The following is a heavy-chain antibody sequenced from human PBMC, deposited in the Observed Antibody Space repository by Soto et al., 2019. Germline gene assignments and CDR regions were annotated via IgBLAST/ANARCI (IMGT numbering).Heavy chain of an antibody. CDR1: GFNFNYFW. V-gene: IGHV3-74*01. Sequence: GGSLRLSCAAPGFNFNYFWMHWVRQTPGKGLVWVSHISSDGSRTGYADSVKGRFTISRDNAKNILYLQMNSLTLEDTAVYYCARDVSWNWYFDLWGRGTLVTVSS. J-gene: IGHJ2*01. CDR2: ISSDGSRT. D-gene: IGHD5-12*01. CDR3: ARDVSWNWYFDL.